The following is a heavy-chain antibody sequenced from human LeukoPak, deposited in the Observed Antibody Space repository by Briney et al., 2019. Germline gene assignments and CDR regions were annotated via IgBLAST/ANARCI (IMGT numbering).Heavy chain of an antibody. CDR2: ISGSRGST. Sequence: GGSLRLSCAASGFTFSSYAMSWVRQAPGKGLEWVSAISGSRGSTYYADSVKGRFTISRDNSKNTLYLQMNSLRAEDTAVYYCAKSGYSGYDLPTHFDYWGQGTLVTVSS. V-gene: IGHV3-23*01. CDR1: GFTFSSYA. D-gene: IGHD5-12*01. CDR3: AKSGYSGYDLPTHFDY. J-gene: IGHJ4*02.